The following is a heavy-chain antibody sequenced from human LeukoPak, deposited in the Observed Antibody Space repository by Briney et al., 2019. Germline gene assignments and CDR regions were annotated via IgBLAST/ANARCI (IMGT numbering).Heavy chain of an antibody. CDR2: ISGDGGST. D-gene: IGHD3-3*01. V-gene: IGHV3-43*02. J-gene: IGHJ4*02. CDR1: GFTFDDYA. Sequence: PGGSLRLSCAASGFTFDDYAMHWVRQAPGKGLEWVSLISGDGGSTYYADSVKGRFTISRDNSKNSLYLQMNSLRTEDTALYYCAKDIKGSYYDFWSGYYGYYFDYWGQGTLVTVSS. CDR3: AKDIKGSYYDFWSGYYGYYFDY.